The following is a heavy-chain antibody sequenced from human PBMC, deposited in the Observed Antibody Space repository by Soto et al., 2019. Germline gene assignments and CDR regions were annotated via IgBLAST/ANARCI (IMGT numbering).Heavy chain of an antibody. Sequence: GGSLRLSCAASGFTFDDYAMHWVRQAPGKGLEWVSGISWNSGSIGYADSVKGRFTISRDNAKNSLYLQMNSLRAEDTALYYCAKGGYIWGSYRYTLLYDDAFDIWGQGTMVTVSS. CDR2: ISWNSGSI. V-gene: IGHV3-9*01. CDR1: GFTFDDYA. J-gene: IGHJ3*02. D-gene: IGHD3-16*02. CDR3: AKGGYIWGSYRYTLLYDDAFDI.